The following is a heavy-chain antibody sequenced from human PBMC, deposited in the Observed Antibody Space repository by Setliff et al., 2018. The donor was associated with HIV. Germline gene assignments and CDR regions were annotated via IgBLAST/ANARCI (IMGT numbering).Heavy chain of an antibody. D-gene: IGHD3-10*01. V-gene: IGHV7-4-1*02. J-gene: IGHJ3*02. CDR1: GYTFTSYA. CDR2: INTNTGNP. Sequence: GASVKVSCKASGYTFTSYAMNWVRQAPGQGLEWMGWINTNTGNPTYAQGFTGRFVFSLDTSVGTAYLQISSLKAEDTAVYYCARDRILWFGELSGAFDIWGQGTMVTVSS. CDR3: ARDRILWFGELSGAFDI.